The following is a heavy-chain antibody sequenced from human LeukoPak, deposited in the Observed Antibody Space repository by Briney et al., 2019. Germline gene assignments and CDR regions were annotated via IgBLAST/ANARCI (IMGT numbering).Heavy chain of an antibody. J-gene: IGHJ4*02. D-gene: IGHD4-17*01. CDR3: ARLGGLRVDY. Sequence: TASETLSLTCTVCGGSISSYYWSWIRQPPGKGLEWIGYIYYSGSTNYNPSLKSRVTISVDTSKNQFSLKLSSVTAADTAVYYCARLGGLRVDYWGQGTLVTVSS. CDR2: IYYSGST. CDR1: GGSISSYY. V-gene: IGHV4-59*01.